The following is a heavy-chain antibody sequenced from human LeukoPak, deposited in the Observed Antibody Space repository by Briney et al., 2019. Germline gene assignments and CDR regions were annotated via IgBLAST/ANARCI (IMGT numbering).Heavy chain of an antibody. CDR2: INPSGGST. CDR3: ARSFSKVSDFWSGSHFQH. J-gene: IGHJ1*01. Sequence: ASVKVSCKASGYTFTSYYMHWVRQAPGRGLEWMGIINPSGGSTSYAQKFQGRVTMTRDTSTSTVYMELSSLRSEDTAVYYCARSFSKVSDFWSGSHFQHWGQGTLVTVSS. CDR1: GYTFTSYY. V-gene: IGHV1-46*01. D-gene: IGHD3-3*01.